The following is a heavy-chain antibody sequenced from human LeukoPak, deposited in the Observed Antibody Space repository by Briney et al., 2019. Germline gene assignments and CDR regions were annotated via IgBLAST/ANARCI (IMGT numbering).Heavy chain of an antibody. D-gene: IGHD6-19*01. CDR2: IYHSGST. CDR1: GGSISSSNW. CDR3: ARDPNGSGWFDY. V-gene: IGHV4-4*02. J-gene: IGHJ5*01. Sequence: SETLSLTCAVSGGSISSSNWWSWVRQPPGKGLEWIGEIYHSGSTNYNPSLKSRVTISVDKSENQFSLKLSSVTAADTAVYYCARDPNGSGWFDYWGQGTLVTVSS.